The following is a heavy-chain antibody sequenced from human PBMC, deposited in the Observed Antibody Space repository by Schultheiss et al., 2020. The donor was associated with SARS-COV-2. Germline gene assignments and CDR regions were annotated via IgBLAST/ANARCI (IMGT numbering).Heavy chain of an antibody. Sequence: GGSLRLSCAASGFTFSDYYMSWIRQAPGKGLEWVSYISSSGSTIYYADSVKGRFTISRDNSKNTLYLQMNSLRAEDTAVYYCAKEVGSGWYKYYFDYWGQGTLVTVSS. V-gene: IGHV3-11*04. CDR2: ISSSGSTI. CDR1: GFTFSDYY. CDR3: AKEVGSGWYKYYFDY. J-gene: IGHJ4*02. D-gene: IGHD6-19*01.